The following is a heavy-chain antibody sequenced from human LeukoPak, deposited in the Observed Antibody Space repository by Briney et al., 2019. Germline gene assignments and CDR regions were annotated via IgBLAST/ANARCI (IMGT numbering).Heavy chain of an antibody. CDR1: GGSISSGGYY. J-gene: IGHJ6*02. CDR3: ARDRVPAANYYYGMDV. Sequence: SETLSLTCTVSGGSISSGGYYWSWIRQHPGKALEWIGYIYYSGSTYYNPSLKSRVTISVDTSKNQFSLKLSSVTAADTAVYYCARDRVPAANYYYGMDVWGQGTTVTVSS. D-gene: IGHD2-2*01. CDR2: IYYSGST. V-gene: IGHV4-31*03.